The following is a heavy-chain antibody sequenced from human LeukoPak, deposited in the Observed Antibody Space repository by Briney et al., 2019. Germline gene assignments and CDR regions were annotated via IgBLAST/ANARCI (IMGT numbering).Heavy chain of an antibody. J-gene: IGHJ4*02. CDR1: GFTVSSNY. V-gene: IGHV3-66*02. Sequence: GGSLRLSCAASGFTVSSNYMSWVSQVPRKGLQWVLVIYSGGGTYYADSVKGRFTISRDNSKNTLYLQMNNVRPEDTAMYCCARDPTYYYFDYWGQGTLVTVSS. D-gene: IGHD1-26*01. CDR3: ARDPTYYYFDY. CDR2: IYSGGGT.